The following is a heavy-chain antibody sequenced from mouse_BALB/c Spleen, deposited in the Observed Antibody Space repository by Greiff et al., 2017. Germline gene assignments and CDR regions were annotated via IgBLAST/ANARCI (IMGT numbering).Heavy chain of an antibody. V-gene: IGHV5-6-5*01. CDR1: GFTFSSYA. Sequence: EVKLMESGGGLVKPGGSLKLSCAASGFTFSSYAMSWVRQTPEKRLEWVASISSGGSTYYPDSVKVRFTISRDNARNILYLQMSSLRSEDTAMYYCARGEYGILYYAMDYWGQGTSVTVSS. CDR2: ISSGGST. J-gene: IGHJ4*01. D-gene: IGHD2-10*02. CDR3: ARGEYGILYYAMDY.